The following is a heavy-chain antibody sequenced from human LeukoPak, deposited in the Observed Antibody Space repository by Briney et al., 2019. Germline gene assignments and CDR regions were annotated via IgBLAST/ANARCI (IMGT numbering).Heavy chain of an antibody. D-gene: IGHD1-26*01. J-gene: IGHJ4*02. CDR1: VFTFSSYC. Sequence: PGGSLRLSCAASVFTFSSYCMHWVRQAPGKGLEWVAVIWYDGNNKYYADSVKGRFTISRDNSKNTLYLQMNSLRAEDTAVYYCARDRSGSYLGYFDYWGQGTLVTVSS. V-gene: IGHV3-33*01. CDR2: IWYDGNNK. CDR3: ARDRSGSYLGYFDY.